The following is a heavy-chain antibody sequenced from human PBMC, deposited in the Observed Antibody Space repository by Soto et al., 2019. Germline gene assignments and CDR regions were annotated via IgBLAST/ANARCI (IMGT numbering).Heavy chain of an antibody. CDR2: ISGGGGS. V-gene: IGHV3-23*01. Sequence: EVQLLESGGSLVQPGGSVRLSCAASGFTFSSYGMSWVRQAPGKGLEWVSTISGGGGSYYTDSVKGRFTISRDNSKNTLYLQMNSLRAEDTAVYYCAKGADGTFLFDYWGQGTLVTVSS. D-gene: IGHD1-7*01. CDR3: AKGADGTFLFDY. CDR1: GFTFSSYG. J-gene: IGHJ4*02.